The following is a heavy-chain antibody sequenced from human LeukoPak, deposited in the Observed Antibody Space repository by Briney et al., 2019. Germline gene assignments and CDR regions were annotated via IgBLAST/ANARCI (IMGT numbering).Heavy chain of an antibody. J-gene: IGHJ4*02. CDR2: INPNSGVT. CDR3: ARDLNYYDSSGDFDY. D-gene: IGHD3-22*01. V-gene: IGHV1-2*02. Sequence: ASVKVSCKASGYTFTGYYIHWVRQAPGQGLEWMGWINPNSGVTNYVQKFQGRVTMSRDTSISTAYMELSSLRSDDTAVYYCARDLNYYDSSGDFDYWGQGTLVTVSS. CDR1: GYTFTGYY.